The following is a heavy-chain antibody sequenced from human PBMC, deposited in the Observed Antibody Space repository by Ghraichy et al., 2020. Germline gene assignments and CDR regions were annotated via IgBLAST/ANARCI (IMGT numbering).Heavy chain of an antibody. CDR3: ARDPFGDYKYGGTDY. D-gene: IGHD4-17*01. CDR1: GFTFRRYW. V-gene: IGHV3-7*01. J-gene: IGHJ4*02. Sequence: GGSLRLSCSVSGFTFRRYWMSWVRQAPGTGLEWVASIKADGSERYYVDSVKGRFTISRDNAENSLSLEMNSLRAEDTAMYYCARDPFGDYKYGGTDYWGQGTQVGVAS. CDR2: IKADGSER.